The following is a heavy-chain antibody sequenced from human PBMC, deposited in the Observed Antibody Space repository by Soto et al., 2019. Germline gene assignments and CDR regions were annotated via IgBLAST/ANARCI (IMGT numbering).Heavy chain of an antibody. Sequence: QLHLQESGPGLVKPSETLSLTCAVSGGSISSSRYYWGWIRQPPGKGLEWIGNIHYSGSTSYNPSLKSRVTIAEDTSKNQFSLKLSSVTAADTAAYYCARRWSGSAWEFDYWGQGTLVTVSS. CDR1: GGSISSSRYY. D-gene: IGHD6-19*01. CDR3: ARRWSGSAWEFDY. J-gene: IGHJ4*02. V-gene: IGHV4-39*01. CDR2: IHYSGST.